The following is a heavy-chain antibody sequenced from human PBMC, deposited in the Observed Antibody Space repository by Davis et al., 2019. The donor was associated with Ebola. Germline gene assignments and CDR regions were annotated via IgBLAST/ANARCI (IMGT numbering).Heavy chain of an antibody. CDR2: IFSNDEK. J-gene: IGHJ4*02. CDR3: ARIRGHYDFWSGYYTAGYYFDY. Sequence: SGPTLVKPTETLTLTCTVSGFSLSNARMGVSWIRQPPGKALEWLAHIFSNDEKSYSTSLKSRLTISKDTSKSQVVLTMTNMDPVDTATYYCARIRGHYDFWSGYYTAGYYFDYWGQGTLVTVSS. CDR1: GFSLSNARMG. D-gene: IGHD3-3*01. V-gene: IGHV2-26*01.